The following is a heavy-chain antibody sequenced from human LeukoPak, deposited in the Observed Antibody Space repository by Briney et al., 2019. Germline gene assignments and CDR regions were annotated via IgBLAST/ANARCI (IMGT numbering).Heavy chain of an antibody. CDR3: TRRSSDDSSGYYI. J-gene: IGHJ4*02. V-gene: IGHV3-15*01. D-gene: IGHD3-22*01. CDR2: IKSESYGGTT. CDR1: GFTFTNAW. Sequence: PGGSLRLSCAASGFTFTNAWMRWVRQAPGKGLEWVGRIKSESYGGTTEYAAPVKGRFTISRDDSKNTAYLQMNSLKTEDTAVYYCTRRSSDDSSGYYIWGQGTLVTVSS.